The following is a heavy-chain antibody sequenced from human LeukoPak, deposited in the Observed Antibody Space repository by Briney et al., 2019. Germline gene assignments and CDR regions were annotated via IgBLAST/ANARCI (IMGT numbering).Heavy chain of an antibody. V-gene: IGHV4-34*01. CDR3: ARKTVPTGVDY. J-gene: IGHJ4*02. CDR1: GGSFSGYY. D-gene: IGHD4-17*01. Sequence: SETLSLTCAVYGGSFSGYYWSWIRQPPGKGLEWFGEINHTGNTGYNPSLKSRVTISVDTSKNQFSLKLSSVTAADTAVYYCARKTVPTGVDYWGQGTLVTVSS. CDR2: INHTGNT.